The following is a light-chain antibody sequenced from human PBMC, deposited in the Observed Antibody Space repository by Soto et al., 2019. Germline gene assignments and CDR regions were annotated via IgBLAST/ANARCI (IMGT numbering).Light chain of an antibody. Sequence: DIQMTQSPSSLSASVGDRVTITCRASQTMSNFLHWYQQKPGKAPKGLIYAISNFKSGVPSRFSGRGSGTDFTLTSSSLKPGDFANYYCQRSYSTPYTFGQGTKVEIK. V-gene: IGKV1-39*01. J-gene: IGKJ2*01. CDR1: QTMSNF. CDR2: AIS. CDR3: QRSYSTPYT.